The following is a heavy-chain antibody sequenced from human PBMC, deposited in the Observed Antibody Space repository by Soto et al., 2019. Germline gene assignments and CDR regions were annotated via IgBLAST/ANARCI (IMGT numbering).Heavy chain of an antibody. CDR1: GYSIGNGYY. D-gene: IGHD3-16*02. Sequence: PSETLSLTCNVSGYSIGNGYYWGWIRQPPGKGLEWIGSIYQSGITYYNPSLKSRVTLSVDTSKNQFSLKLSSVTAADAATYYCARPRRYTYGHFDSWGQGTLVTVSS. CDR3: ARPRRYTYGHFDS. V-gene: IGHV4-38-2*02. CDR2: IYQSGIT. J-gene: IGHJ4*02.